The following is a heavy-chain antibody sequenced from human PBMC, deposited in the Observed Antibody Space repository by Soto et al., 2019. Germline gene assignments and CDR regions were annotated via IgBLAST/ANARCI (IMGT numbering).Heavy chain of an antibody. V-gene: IGHV1-18*04. CDR1: GYTFTSYG. CDR2: ISAYNGNT. Sequence: ASVEVSCKASGYTFTSYGMSWVRQAPGQGLGWMGWISAYNGNTNYAQKLQGRVTMTTDTSTSTAYMELRSLRSDDTAVYYCARGAGGSSWPFYGMDVWGQGTTVTVSS. CDR3: ARGAGGSSWPFYGMDV. D-gene: IGHD6-13*01. J-gene: IGHJ6*02.